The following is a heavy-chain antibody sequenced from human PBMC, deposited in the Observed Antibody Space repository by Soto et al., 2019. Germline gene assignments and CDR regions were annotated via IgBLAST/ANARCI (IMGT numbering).Heavy chain of an antibody. J-gene: IGHJ4*01. CDR3: AREANYYDSSGSEPIDY. D-gene: IGHD3-22*01. Sequence: ASVKVSCKASGYTFTSYGISWVRQAPGQGLEWMGWISAYNGNTNYAQKQQGRVTITTDTSMSTAYLELRSLRSDDTAVYYCAREANYYDSSGSEPIDYWGQ. V-gene: IGHV1-18*01. CDR1: GYTFTSYG. CDR2: ISAYNGNT.